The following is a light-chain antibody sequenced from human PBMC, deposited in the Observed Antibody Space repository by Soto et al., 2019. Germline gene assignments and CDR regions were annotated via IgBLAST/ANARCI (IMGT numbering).Light chain of an antibody. CDR3: QQYGRSPGLFT. J-gene: IGKJ3*01. CDR2: GAS. V-gene: IGKV3-20*01. CDR1: QSVSSNY. Sequence: EIVLTQSPGTLSLSPGERATLSCRASQSVSSNYLAWYQQKPGQAPRLLIYGASSRATGIPDRFSGSGSGTDFTLTISRLEPEDFAFYYCQQYGRSPGLFTFGPGTKVDIK.